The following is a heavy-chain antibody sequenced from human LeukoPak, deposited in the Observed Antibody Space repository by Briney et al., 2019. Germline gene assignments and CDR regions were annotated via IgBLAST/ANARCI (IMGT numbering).Heavy chain of an antibody. CDR3: ARVSGLGMNEYYQH. CDR1: GLSFADSW. CDR2: INNDGSDT. J-gene: IGHJ1*01. V-gene: IGHV3-74*01. Sequence: GGTLRLSCAASGLSFADSWMHWVRQAPGKGLVWVSRINNDGSDTRYADSVRGRFTISRDNAKNTLYLQMNSLRAEDTAVYYCARVSGLGMNEYYQHWGQGTLVTVPS. D-gene: IGHD3-16*01.